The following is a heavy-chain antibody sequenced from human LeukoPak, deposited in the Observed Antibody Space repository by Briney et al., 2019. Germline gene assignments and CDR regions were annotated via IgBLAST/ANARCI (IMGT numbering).Heavy chain of an antibody. CDR1: SDSISSYY. Sequence: SETLSLTCTVSSDSISSYYWSWIRQPPGKGLEWIGYIYYSGTTKYNPSLKSRVTISVDTSKNQFSLKLSSVTAADTAVYYCARDTGAGKGSLDYWGQGTLVTVSS. CDR2: IYYSGTT. D-gene: IGHD1-26*01. V-gene: IGHV4-59*01. J-gene: IGHJ4*02. CDR3: ARDTGAGKGSLDY.